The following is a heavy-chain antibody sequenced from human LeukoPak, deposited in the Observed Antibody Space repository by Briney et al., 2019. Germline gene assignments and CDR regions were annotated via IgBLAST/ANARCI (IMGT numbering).Heavy chain of an antibody. D-gene: IGHD2-15*01. CDR1: GFTFSTYA. V-gene: IGHV3-23*01. CDR3: AARPGEVAVPYDY. Sequence: GGSLRLSCAASGFTFSTYAMTWVRQAPGKGLEWVSLISRGGDVTYYADSVKGRFTISRDSSKNTLYLQMHSLRAEDTAVYYCAARPGEVAVPYDYWGQGTLVAVSS. J-gene: IGHJ4*02. CDR2: ISRGGDVT.